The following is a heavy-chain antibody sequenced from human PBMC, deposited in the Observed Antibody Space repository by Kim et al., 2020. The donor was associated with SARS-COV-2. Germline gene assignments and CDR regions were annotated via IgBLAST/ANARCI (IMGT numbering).Heavy chain of an antibody. Sequence: GRFTISRDNSKNTLYLQRNSLRAEDTAVYYCARSSGDQLLFRYYYYGMDVWGQGTTVTVSS. D-gene: IGHD2-2*01. CDR3: ARSSGDQLLFRYYYYGMDV. J-gene: IGHJ6*02. V-gene: IGHV3-30*07.